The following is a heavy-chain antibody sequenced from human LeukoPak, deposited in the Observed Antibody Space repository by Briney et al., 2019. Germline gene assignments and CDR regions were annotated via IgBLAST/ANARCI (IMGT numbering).Heavy chain of an antibody. J-gene: IGHJ3*02. CDR2: ISSSSSYI. CDR3: ARDTVGEGGYDNGAFDI. Sequence: PGGSLRLSCAASGFTFSSYSMNWVRQAPGKGLEWVSSISSSSSYIYYADSVKGRFTISRDNAKNSLYLQMNSLRAEDTAVYYCARDTVGEGGYDNGAFDIWGQGTMVTVSS. CDR1: GFTFSSYS. D-gene: IGHD5-12*01. V-gene: IGHV3-21*01.